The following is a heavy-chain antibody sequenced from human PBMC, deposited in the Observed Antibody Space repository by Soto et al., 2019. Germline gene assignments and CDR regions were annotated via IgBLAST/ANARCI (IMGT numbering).Heavy chain of an antibody. Sequence: PSETLSLTCPVSGGSIRSYYWSWIRQPPGKGLEWIGYIYYSGSTNYNPSLKSRVTISVDTSTNHFSLKLSSVTAAESAVYYCARAFGNSEVLAYGIDVCRQGTT. CDR1: GGSIRSYY. D-gene: IGHD5-18*01. CDR2: IYYSGST. J-gene: IGHJ6*02. V-gene: IGHV4-59*01. CDR3: ARAFGNSEVLAYGIDV.